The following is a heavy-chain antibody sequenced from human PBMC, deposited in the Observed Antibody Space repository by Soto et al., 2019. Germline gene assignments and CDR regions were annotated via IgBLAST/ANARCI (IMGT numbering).Heavy chain of an antibody. CDR3: TRHVGAVAGNYYYYGMDV. CDR2: IRSKANSYAT. Sequence: PGGSLRLSCAASGFTFSGSAVHWVRQASGKGLEWVGRIRSKANSYATAYAASVKGRFTISRDDSKNTAYLQMNSLKTEDTAVYYCTRHVGAVAGNYYYYGMDVWGQGTTVTVSS. V-gene: IGHV3-73*01. J-gene: IGHJ6*02. D-gene: IGHD6-19*01. CDR1: GFTFSGSA.